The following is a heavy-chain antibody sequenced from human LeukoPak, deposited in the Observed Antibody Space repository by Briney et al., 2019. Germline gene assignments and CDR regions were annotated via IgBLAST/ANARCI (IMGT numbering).Heavy chain of an antibody. CDR1: GGSISSGGYY. V-gene: IGHV4-31*03. J-gene: IGHJ4*02. CDR3: AGSRITMVRGVINN. D-gene: IGHD3-10*01. CDR2: IYYSGST. Sequence: SETLSLTCTVSGGSISSGGYYWSWIRQHPGKGLEWIGYIYYSGSTYYNPSLKSRVTISVDTSKNQFSLKLSSVTAADTAVYYCAGSRITMVRGVINNWGQGTLVTVSS.